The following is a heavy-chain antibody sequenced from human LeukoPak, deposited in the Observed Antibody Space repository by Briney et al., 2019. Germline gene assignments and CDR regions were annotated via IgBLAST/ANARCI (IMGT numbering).Heavy chain of an antibody. V-gene: IGHV3-48*03. CDR2: ISSSGRTI. CDR3: ARGEYYFDY. J-gene: IGHJ4*02. Sequence: GSLRLSCAASGFTFNNYHMNWVRPAPGKGLECISYISSSGRTIYYADSLKGRFTVSRDNAKNSLYLRMNNLRAEDTAVYYCARGEYYFDYWGQGTLVTVSS. CDR1: GFTFNNYH.